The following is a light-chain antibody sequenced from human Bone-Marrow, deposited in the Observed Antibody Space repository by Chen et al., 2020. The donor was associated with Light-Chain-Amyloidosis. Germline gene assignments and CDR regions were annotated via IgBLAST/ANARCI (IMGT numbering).Light chain of an antibody. CDR1: QSVSSY. CDR3: QQRSDWPPK. Sequence: ETVLTQSPATLSLSPGERATLSCRASQSVSSYLAWYQQKPGQAPRLLIYDASNRATGIPARFSGSGSGTDVTLAISSLEPEDFAVYYCQQRSDWPPKFGQGTKLEIK. J-gene: IGKJ1*01. V-gene: IGKV3-11*01. CDR2: DAS.